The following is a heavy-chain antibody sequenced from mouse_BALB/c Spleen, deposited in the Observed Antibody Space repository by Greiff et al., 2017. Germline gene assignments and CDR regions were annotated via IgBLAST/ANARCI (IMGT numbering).Heavy chain of an antibody. D-gene: IGHD2-3*01. V-gene: IGHV5-17*02. Sequence: EVHLVESGGGLVQPGGSRKLSCAASGFTFSSFGMHWVRQAPEKGLEWVAYISSGSSTIYYADTVKGRFTISRDNPKNTLFLQMTSLRSEDTAMYYCARSPFDGYYAMDYWGQGTSVTVSS. CDR2: ISSGSSTI. CDR1: GFTFSSFG. CDR3: ARSPFDGYYAMDY. J-gene: IGHJ4*01.